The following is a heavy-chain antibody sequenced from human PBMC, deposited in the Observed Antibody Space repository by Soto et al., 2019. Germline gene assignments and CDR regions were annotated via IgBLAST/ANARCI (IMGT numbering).Heavy chain of an antibody. Sequence: QVQLQESGPGLVKPSQTLSLTCTVSGGSISNGDYYWSWLRQHPQRGLEWIGYIYYTGSAYYNPSLKSRVTISVDTSKNQFSLKLSSVTAADTAVYYCARLRYCSGGSCSRLRRPFDYWGQGTLVTVSS. D-gene: IGHD2-15*01. CDR1: GGSISNGDYY. V-gene: IGHV4-30-4*01. CDR2: IYYTGSA. CDR3: ARLRYCSGGSCSRLRRPFDY. J-gene: IGHJ4*02.